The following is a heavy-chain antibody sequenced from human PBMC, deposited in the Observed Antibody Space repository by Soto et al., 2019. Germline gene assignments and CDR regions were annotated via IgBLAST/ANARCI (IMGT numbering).Heavy chain of an antibody. D-gene: IGHD3-22*01. CDR3: AHSLYDSSGYEY. Sequence: QITLKESGPTLVKPTQTLTLTCTFSGFSLSTSGVGVGWIRQPPGKALEWLALIYWNDDKRYSPSLKSRLTITKDTSKNQVVLTMTSMDPVDTATYYCAHSLYDSSGYEYWGQGTLVTVSS. CDR1: GFSLSTSGVG. CDR2: IYWNDDK. J-gene: IGHJ4*02. V-gene: IGHV2-5*01.